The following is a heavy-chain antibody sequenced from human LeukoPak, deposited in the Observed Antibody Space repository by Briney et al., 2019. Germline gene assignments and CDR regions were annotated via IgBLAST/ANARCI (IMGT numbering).Heavy chain of an antibody. CDR1: GYTFTSYG. Sequence: ASVKVSCKAPGYTFTSYGISWVRQAPGQGLEWMGWISAYNGNTNYAQKLQGRVTMTTDTSTSTAYMELRSLRSDDTAVYYCARDRRYCGGDCYWLTANYWGQGTLVTVSS. CDR3: ARDRRYCGGDCYWLTANY. D-gene: IGHD2-21*02. J-gene: IGHJ4*02. CDR2: ISAYNGNT. V-gene: IGHV1-18*01.